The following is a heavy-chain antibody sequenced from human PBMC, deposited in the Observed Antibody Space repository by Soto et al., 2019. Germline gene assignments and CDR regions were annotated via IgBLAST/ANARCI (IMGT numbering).Heavy chain of an antibody. CDR1: GASISNYY. Sequence: QVQLQESGPGLVKPSETLSLTCTVSGASISNYYWSWIRQPPGKGLEWIGYIHYSESTGCNPSLKSRVTISVDTSKNQFSLRLSSVTAADTAVYYCARLGDDFDYWGQGTLVTVSS. D-gene: IGHD3-10*01. CDR2: IHYSEST. CDR3: ARLGDDFDY. J-gene: IGHJ4*02. V-gene: IGHV4-59*08.